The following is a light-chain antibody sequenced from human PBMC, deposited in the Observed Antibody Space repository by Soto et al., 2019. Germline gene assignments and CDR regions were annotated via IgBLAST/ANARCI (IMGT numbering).Light chain of an antibody. CDR1: SSDVGGYNY. Sequence: QSVLTQPRSVSGSPGQSVTISCTGTSSDVGGYNYVSWYQQHPGKAPKLMIYDVGKRPSGVPDRFSGSKSDNTASLTISGLQAEDEADYYCGTWDSSLSAVVFGGGTKLTVL. J-gene: IGLJ2*01. CDR2: DVG. V-gene: IGLV2-11*01. CDR3: GTWDSSLSAVV.